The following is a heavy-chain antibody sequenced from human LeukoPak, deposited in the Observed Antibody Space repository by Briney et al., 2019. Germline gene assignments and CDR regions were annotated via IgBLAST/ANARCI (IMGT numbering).Heavy chain of an antibody. CDR2: IYHSGST. CDR3: ASHRSGSYSHTYYFDY. J-gene: IGHJ4*02. Sequence: PSETLSLTCAVSGGSISSSNWWSWVRQPPGKGLEWIGEIYHSGSTNYNPPLKSRVTISVDKSKNQFSLKLSSVTAADTAVYYCASHRSGSYSHTYYFDYWGQGTLVTVSS. CDR1: GGSISSSNW. D-gene: IGHD1-26*01. V-gene: IGHV4-4*02.